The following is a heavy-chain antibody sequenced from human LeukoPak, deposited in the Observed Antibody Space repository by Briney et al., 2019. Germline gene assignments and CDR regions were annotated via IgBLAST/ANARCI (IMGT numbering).Heavy chain of an antibody. J-gene: IGHJ6*03. CDR2: INHSGST. CDR1: GGSFSGYY. D-gene: IGHD6-13*01. Sequence: SETLSLTCAVYGGSFSGYYWSWIRQPPGKGLEWIGEINHSGSTNHNPSLQSRVTISVDTSKNQFSLTLSSVTAADTAVYYCARGGSYSRGYYYYYMDVGGKGTTVTVSS. V-gene: IGHV4-34*01. CDR3: ARGGSYSRGYYYYYMDV.